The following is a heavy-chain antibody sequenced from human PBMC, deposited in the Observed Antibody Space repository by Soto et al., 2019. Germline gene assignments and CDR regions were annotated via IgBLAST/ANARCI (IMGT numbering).Heavy chain of an antibody. CDR1: GGSISSYC. Sequence: SETLSLTCTVSGGSISSYCWSWIRQPPGKGLEWIGYIYYSGSTNYNPSPKSRVTISVDTSKNQFSLKLSSVTAADTAVYYCARHKCSGGSCYASEYFQHWGQGTLVTVSS. D-gene: IGHD2-15*01. CDR2: IYYSGST. J-gene: IGHJ1*01. V-gene: IGHV4-59*08. CDR3: ARHKCSGGSCYASEYFQH.